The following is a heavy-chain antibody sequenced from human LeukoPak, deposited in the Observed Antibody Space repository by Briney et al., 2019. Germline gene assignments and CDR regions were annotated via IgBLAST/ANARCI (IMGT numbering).Heavy chain of an antibody. CDR3: AKGKGTSSSSIDW. CDR2: IGGSGDST. V-gene: IGHV3-23*01. CDR1: GFTFKTKA. Sequence: GGPLRPPCEPPGFTFKTKAMGGVPQAPGKGLDGFSTIGGSGDSTNYADSVKGRFTISRDNSKNMLYLQTHSLRVEDTAVYYCAKGKGTSSSSIDWWGQGTLVSVSS. J-gene: IGHJ4*02. D-gene: IGHD2/OR15-2a*01.